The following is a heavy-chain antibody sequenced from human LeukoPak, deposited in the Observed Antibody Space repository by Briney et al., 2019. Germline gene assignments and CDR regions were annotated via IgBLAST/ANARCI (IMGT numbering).Heavy chain of an antibody. Sequence: ASVKVSCKASGYTFTSYDLNWVRQATGQGLEWMGWMNPNSGNTGYAPKFQGRVTMTRNTSISTAHMELSSLRSEDTAVYYCARKGPANYYYYMDVWGKGTSVTVSS. CDR2: MNPNSGNT. V-gene: IGHV1-8*01. CDR3: ARKGPANYYYYMDV. D-gene: IGHD2-2*01. CDR1: GYTFTSYD. J-gene: IGHJ6*03.